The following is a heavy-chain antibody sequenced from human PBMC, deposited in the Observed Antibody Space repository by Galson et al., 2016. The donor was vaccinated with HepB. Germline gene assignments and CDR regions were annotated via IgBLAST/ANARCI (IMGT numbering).Heavy chain of an antibody. D-gene: IGHD6-19*01. J-gene: IGHJ5*02. Sequence: SLRLSCAASGIDVSNNYMNWVRQAPGKGLEWVSVVYSGGTTYYRDSVKGRFTISRDRSKNTLLLQMNSLRIDDTAVYYCVISAPGNQWRAPGGMFSWGQGALVTVSS. CDR2: VYSGGTT. V-gene: IGHV3-53*05. CDR1: GIDVSNNY. CDR3: VISAPGNQWRAPGGMFS.